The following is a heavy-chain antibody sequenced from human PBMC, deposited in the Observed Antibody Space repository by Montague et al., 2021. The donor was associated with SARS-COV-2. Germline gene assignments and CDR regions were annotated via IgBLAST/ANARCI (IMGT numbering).Heavy chain of an antibody. Sequence: VKPTQTLTLTCTFSGFSLNTSGEGVGWVRQPPGKALEWLALIYWDDDKRYSPSLKSRSTISKDTTKNEVVLTVANMDPVDTATYYCARYGDYGSWFAPWGQGTLVTVSS. CDR2: IYWDDDK. J-gene: IGHJ5*02. V-gene: IGHV2-5*02. CDR3: ARYGDYGSWFAP. CDR1: GFSLNTSGEG. D-gene: IGHD4-17*01.